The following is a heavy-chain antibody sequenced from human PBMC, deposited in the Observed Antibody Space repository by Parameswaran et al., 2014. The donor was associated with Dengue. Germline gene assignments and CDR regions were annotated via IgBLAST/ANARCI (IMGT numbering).Heavy chain of an antibody. D-gene: IGHD3-22*01. CDR3: ARDQYYYDSSGYYPTDYYYGMDV. J-gene: IGHJ6*02. CDR2: IKQDGSEK. Sequence: VRQAPGKGLEWVANIKQDGSEKYYVDSVKGRFTISRDNAKNSLYLQMNSLRAEDTAVYYCARDQYYYDSSGYYPTDYYYGMDVWGQGTTVTVSS. V-gene: IGHV3-7*03.